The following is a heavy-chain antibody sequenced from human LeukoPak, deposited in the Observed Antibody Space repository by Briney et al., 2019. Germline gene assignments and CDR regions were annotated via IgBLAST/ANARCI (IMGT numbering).Heavy chain of an antibody. J-gene: IGHJ4*02. V-gene: IGHV4-59*01. CDR3: ASSIPAATNYYFNY. CDR2: ISYSGST. Sequence: SETLSLTCTVSGGSINSYYWSWIRQPPGKGLEWIGYISYSGSTDSNPSLKSRVTISLDTSKNQFSLKLTSVTAADTAVYYCASSIPAATNYYFNYWGQGTLVTVSS. D-gene: IGHD2-2*01. CDR1: GGSINSYY.